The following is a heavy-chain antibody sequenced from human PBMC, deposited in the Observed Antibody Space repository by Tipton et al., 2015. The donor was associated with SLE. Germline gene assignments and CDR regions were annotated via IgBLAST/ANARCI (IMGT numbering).Heavy chain of an antibody. CDR3: ARGTILGFLEWHVDY. Sequence: TLSLTCTVSGDSISSGGYYWSWIRQHPGKGLEWIGYIYNTGSTTYRPSLQSRVTISAETSKDQFSLKLSSVTAADTAVYYCARGTILGFLEWHVDYWGRGTLVTVSS. D-gene: IGHD3-3*01. J-gene: IGHJ4*02. V-gene: IGHV4-31*03. CDR1: GDSISSGGYY. CDR2: IYNTGST.